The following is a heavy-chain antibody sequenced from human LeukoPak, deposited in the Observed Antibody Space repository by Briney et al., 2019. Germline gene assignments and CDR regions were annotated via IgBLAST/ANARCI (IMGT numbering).Heavy chain of an antibody. CDR2: ISIDGDNE. CDR3: AREPSGNFGQLVSSAEYFQH. V-gene: IGHV3-30-3*01. CDR1: GFTFSNYA. J-gene: IGHJ1*01. Sequence: GGSLRLSCAISGFTFSNYAIHWVRQAPGKGLEWVADISIDGDNEYYADSVRGRFMISRTNSKNTVYLQMNSLTIEDTAVYYCAREPSGNFGQLVSSAEYFQHWGQGTRVTVSS. D-gene: IGHD5/OR15-5a*01.